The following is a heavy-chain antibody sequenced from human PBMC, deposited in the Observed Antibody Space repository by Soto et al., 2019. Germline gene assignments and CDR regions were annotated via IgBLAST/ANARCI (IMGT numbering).Heavy chain of an antibody. CDR2: IYHSGST. V-gene: IGHV4-30-2*01. D-gene: IGHD6-13*01. CDR1: GGSISSGGYS. J-gene: IGHJ4*02. CDR3: ARVGSSSCFDY. Sequence: SETLSLTCAVSGGSISSGGYSWSWIRQPPGKGLEWIGYIYHSGSTYYNPSLKSRVTISVDRSKNQFSLKLSSVTAADTAVYYCARVGSSSCFDYWGQGTLVTVSS.